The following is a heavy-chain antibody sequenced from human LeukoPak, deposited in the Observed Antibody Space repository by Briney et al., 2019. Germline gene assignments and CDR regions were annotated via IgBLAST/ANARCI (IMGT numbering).Heavy chain of an antibody. V-gene: IGHV4-34*01. CDR1: GGSFSGYY. J-gene: IGHJ5*02. Sequence: SETLSLTCAVYGGSFSGYYWSWIRQPPGEGLEWIGEINHSGSTNYNPSLKSRVTISVDTSENQFSLKLSSVTAADTAVYYCARGPHGWFDPWGQGTLVTVSS. CDR3: ARGPHGWFDP. CDR2: INHSGST.